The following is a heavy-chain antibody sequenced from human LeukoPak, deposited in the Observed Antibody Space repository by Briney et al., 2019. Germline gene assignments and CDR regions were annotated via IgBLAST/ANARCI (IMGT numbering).Heavy chain of an antibody. CDR3: AKGSGFLEWLLPDY. CDR2: ISGSGGST. D-gene: IGHD3-3*01. Sequence: GGSLRLSCAASGFTFSSYAMSWVRQAPGKGLEWVSAISGSGGSTYYADSVKGRFTISRDNSKNTLYLQMNGLRAEDTAVYYCAKGSGFLEWLLPDYWGQGTLVTVSS. CDR1: GFTFSSYA. V-gene: IGHV3-23*01. J-gene: IGHJ4*02.